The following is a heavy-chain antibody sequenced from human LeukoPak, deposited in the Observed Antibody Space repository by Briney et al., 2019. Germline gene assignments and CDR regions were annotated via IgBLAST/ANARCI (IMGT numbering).Heavy chain of an antibody. V-gene: IGHV4-39*07. CDR1: GGSTSSSSYY. Sequence: SETLSLTCTVSGGSTSSSSYYWGWIRQPPGKGLEWIGSIYYSGSTYYNPSLKSRVTISVDTSKNQFSLKLSSVTAADTAVYYCARFKDTAMVWYYFDYWGQGTLVTVSS. J-gene: IGHJ4*02. CDR2: IYYSGST. CDR3: ARFKDTAMVWYYFDY. D-gene: IGHD5-18*01.